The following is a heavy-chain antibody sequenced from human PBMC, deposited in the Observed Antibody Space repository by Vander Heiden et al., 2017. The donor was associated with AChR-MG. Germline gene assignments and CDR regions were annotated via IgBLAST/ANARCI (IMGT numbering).Heavy chain of an antibody. CDR2: INPNSGGT. CDR1: GYTFTGYY. D-gene: IGHD6-13*01. Sequence: QVQLVQSGAEVKKPGASVKVSCKASGYTFTGYYMHWVRQAPGQGLEWMGWINPNSGGTNYAQKLQGRVTMTRDTSISTAYRELSRLRSDDTAVYYCARDPRQQLAKYYYYGMDVWGQGTTVTVSS. J-gene: IGHJ6*02. CDR3: ARDPRQQLAKYYYYGMDV. V-gene: IGHV1-2*02.